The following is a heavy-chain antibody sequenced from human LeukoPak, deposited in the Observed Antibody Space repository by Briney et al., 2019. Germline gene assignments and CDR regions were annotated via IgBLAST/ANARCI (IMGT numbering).Heavy chain of an antibody. V-gene: IGHV3-33*06. Sequence: GGSLRLSCAASGFTFSSYGMHWVRQAPGKGLEWVAVIWYDGSNKYYADSVKGRFTISRDNSKNTLYLQMNGLRAEDTAVYYCAKERDSLIDYWGQGTLVAVSS. CDR3: AKERDSLIDY. CDR2: IWYDGSNK. CDR1: GFTFSSYG. D-gene: IGHD3-22*01. J-gene: IGHJ4*02.